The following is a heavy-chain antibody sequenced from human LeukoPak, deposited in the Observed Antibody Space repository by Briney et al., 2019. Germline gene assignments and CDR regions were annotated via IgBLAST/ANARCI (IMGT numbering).Heavy chain of an antibody. V-gene: IGHV5-51*01. Sequence: GESLKISYEGSGYTFTSYWIALVRPTPGKGLEWMGIIYPGDSDIRYSPSFQGQVSFSADKSISAAYLQWRSLKASDTAMYYCARWSSSSKTFDYWGQGTLVTVSS. D-gene: IGHD6-6*01. CDR2: IYPGDSDI. CDR1: GYTFTSYW. J-gene: IGHJ4*02. CDR3: ARWSSSSKTFDY.